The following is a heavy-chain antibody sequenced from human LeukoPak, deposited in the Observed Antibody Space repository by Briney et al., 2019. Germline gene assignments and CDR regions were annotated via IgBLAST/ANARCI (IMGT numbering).Heavy chain of an antibody. J-gene: IGHJ3*02. D-gene: IGHD3-10*01. V-gene: IGHV3-23*01. CDR3: ARDRRMVRGVRITGDAFDI. CDR1: GFTFSSYA. Sequence: GGSLRLSCAASGFTFSSYAMSWVRQAPWKGLEWVSAISGSGGSTYYADSVKGRFTISRDNSKNTLYLQMNSLRAEDTAVYYCARDRRMVRGVRITGDAFDIWGQGTMVTVSS. CDR2: ISGSGGST.